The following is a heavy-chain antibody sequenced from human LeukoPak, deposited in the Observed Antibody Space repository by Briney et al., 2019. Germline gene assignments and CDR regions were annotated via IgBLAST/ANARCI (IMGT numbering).Heavy chain of an antibody. V-gene: IGHV3-11*01. Sequence: PGGSLRLSCAASGFTFSDYYMSWIRQPPGRGLEWVSYISSSGSTIYYADSVKGRFTISRDNAKNSLYLQMNSLRAEDTAVYYCARDDFDWLLSPDYWGQGTLVTVSS. D-gene: IGHD3-9*01. CDR2: ISSSGSTI. CDR1: GFTFSDYY. CDR3: ARDDFDWLLSPDY. J-gene: IGHJ4*02.